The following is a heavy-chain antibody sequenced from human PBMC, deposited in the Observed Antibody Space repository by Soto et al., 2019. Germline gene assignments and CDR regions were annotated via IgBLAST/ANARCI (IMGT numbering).Heavy chain of an antibody. V-gene: IGHV4-30-2*01. Sequence: PSETLSLTCAVSGGSISSGGYSWSWIRQPPGKGLEWIGYIYHSGSTYYNPSLKSRVTISVDTSKNQFSLKLSSVTAADAAVYYCAREMATIKRFHYGMDVWGQGTTVTVSS. D-gene: IGHD5-12*01. CDR1: GGSISSGGYS. J-gene: IGHJ6*02. CDR3: AREMATIKRFHYGMDV. CDR2: IYHSGST.